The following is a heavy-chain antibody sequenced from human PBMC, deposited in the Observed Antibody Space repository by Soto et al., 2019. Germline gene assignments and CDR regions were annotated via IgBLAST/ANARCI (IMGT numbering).Heavy chain of an antibody. Sequence: GASVKVSCKASGYTFTSYGISWVRQAPGQGLEWMGWISAYNGNTNYAQKLQGRVTMTTDTSTSTAYMELRSLRSDDTAVYYCARHTSGYSYGHYYYYGMDVWGQGTTVTVSS. D-gene: IGHD5-18*01. CDR2: ISAYNGNT. J-gene: IGHJ6*02. CDR3: ARHTSGYSYGHYYYYGMDV. V-gene: IGHV1-18*04. CDR1: GYTFTSYG.